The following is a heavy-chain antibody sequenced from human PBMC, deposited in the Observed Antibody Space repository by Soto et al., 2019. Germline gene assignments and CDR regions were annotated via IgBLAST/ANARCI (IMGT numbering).Heavy chain of an antibody. CDR2: IYHSGST. Sequence: SETLSLTCTVSGGSISSGGYYWSWIRQQPGKGLEWIGYIYHSGSTYYNPSLKSRVTISVDRSKNQFSLKVSSVTAADTAVYYCARSSRSDNWFDPWGQGTLVTVSS. CDR3: ARSSRSDNWFDP. CDR1: GGSISSGGYY. J-gene: IGHJ5*02. V-gene: IGHV4-30-2*01.